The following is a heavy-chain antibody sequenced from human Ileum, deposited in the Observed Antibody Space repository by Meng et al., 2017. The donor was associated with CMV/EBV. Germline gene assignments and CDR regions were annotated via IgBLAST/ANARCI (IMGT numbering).Heavy chain of an antibody. CDR1: GFNLTSYG. J-gene: IGHJ4*02. Sequence: CAASGFNLTSYGMHWVRQPPGEGLEWVRVMTYDEKNTYYADSVKGRVNVTSDIYKETLSLQMNSLRRDDTAVYYGARGRDGAFDNWGQGTLVTVSS. D-gene: IGHD5-24*01. CDR2: MTYDEKNT. V-gene: IGHV3-30*04. CDR3: ARGRDGAFDN.